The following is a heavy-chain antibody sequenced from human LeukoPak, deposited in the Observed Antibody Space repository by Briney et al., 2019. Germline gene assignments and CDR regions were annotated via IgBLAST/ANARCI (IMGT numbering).Heavy chain of an antibody. J-gene: IGHJ4*02. CDR2: ISSSSSYI. D-gene: IGHD6-13*01. Sequence: GGSLRLSCAASGFTFNSYSMNWVRQAPGKGLEWVSSISSSSSYIYYADSVKGRFTISRDNAKNSLYLQMNSLRAEDTAVYYRARDSVSSSWYDYWGQGTLVTVSS. CDR1: GFTFNSYS. CDR3: ARDSVSSSWYDY. V-gene: IGHV3-21*01.